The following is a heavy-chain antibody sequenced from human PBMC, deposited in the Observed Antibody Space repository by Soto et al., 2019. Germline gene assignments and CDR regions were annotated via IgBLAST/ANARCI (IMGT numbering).Heavy chain of an antibody. CDR1: GFTFSSYS. Sequence: GGSLRVSCSASGFTFSSYSRNWVRQAPGKGLEWVSSISSSSYIYYADSVKGRFTISRDNAKNSLYLQMNSLRAEDTAVYYCARDKRVGHLYFDYGGQGTLVTVSS. CDR2: ISSSSYI. CDR3: ARDKRVGHLYFDY. V-gene: IGHV3-21*01. D-gene: IGHD3-10*01. J-gene: IGHJ4*02.